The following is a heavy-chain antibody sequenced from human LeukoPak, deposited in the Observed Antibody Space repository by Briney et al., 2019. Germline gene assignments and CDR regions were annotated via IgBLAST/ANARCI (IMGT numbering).Heavy chain of an antibody. V-gene: IGHV4-31*03. D-gene: IGHD2-2*01. J-gene: IGHJ6*02. CDR2: SYYSGSA. Sequence: SDTLTLTCTVSGHSINRCGYYWSWIRQHPGEGLERIVYSYYSGSAYYNPSLKSRVTILVDTSKNQFSLKLSSVTAADTAVYYCARGDCSSTSCSYYYYGMDVWGQGTTVTVSS. CDR1: GHSINRCGYY. CDR3: ARGDCSSTSCSYYYYGMDV.